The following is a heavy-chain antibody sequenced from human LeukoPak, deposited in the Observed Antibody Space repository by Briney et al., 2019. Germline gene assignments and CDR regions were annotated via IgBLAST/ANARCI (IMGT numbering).Heavy chain of an antibody. CDR1: GFTFSSNW. CDR2: IKQDGSEE. D-gene: IGHD5-18*01. CDR3: ARESRGYSD. J-gene: IGHJ4*02. Sequence: GGSLRLSCAASGFTFSSNWMSWVRQAPGKGLEWVANIKQDGSEENYVDSVKGRFTISRDNAKNSLYLQMNSLRAEDTAVYYCARESRGYSDWGQGTLVTVSS. V-gene: IGHV3-7*01.